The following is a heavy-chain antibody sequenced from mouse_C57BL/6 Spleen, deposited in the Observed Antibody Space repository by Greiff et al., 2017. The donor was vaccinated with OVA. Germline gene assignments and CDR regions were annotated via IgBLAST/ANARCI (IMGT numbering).Heavy chain of an antibody. CDR1: GYAFSSSW. CDR2: LYPGDGDT. J-gene: IGHJ2*01. D-gene: IGHD3-2*02. Sequence: QVQLQQSGPELVKPGASVKISCKASGYAFSSSWMNWVKQRPGKGLEWIGRLYPGDGDTTYNGKFKGKATLTADKSSSTAYMQLSSLTSEDSAVYFCARALRTYYFDYWGQGTTLTVSS. CDR3: ARALRTYYFDY. V-gene: IGHV1-82*01.